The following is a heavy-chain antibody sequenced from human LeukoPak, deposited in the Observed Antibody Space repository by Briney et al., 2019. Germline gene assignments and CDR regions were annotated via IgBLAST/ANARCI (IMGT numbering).Heavy chain of an antibody. D-gene: IGHD3-10*01. V-gene: IGHV4-4*07. CDR1: TGSISSYY. CDR3: ARGDIIRGDYNWFDP. J-gene: IGHJ5*02. CDR2: IYSSGST. Sequence: SETLSLTCTVSTGSISSYYCSWIRQPAGKGLEYIGRIYSSGSTNYSPSLKSRVTMSVDTSKNQFSLKLTSVIAADTAVYYCARGDIIRGDYNWFDPWGQGILVTVSS.